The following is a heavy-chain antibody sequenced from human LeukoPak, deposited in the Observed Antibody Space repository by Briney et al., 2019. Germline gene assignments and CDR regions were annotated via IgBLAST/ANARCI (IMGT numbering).Heavy chain of an antibody. CDR2: IYYNGGT. CDR3: ARAAAGTLNY. J-gene: IGHJ4*02. CDR1: GGSMSSYY. V-gene: IGHV4-59*01. Sequence: KPSETLSLTCTVSGGSMSSYYWSWIRQPPGKGLEWVGYIYYNGGTNYNPSLKSRVTISVDTSKNQFSLKLSSVTAADTAVYYCARAAAGTLNYWGQGTLVTVSS. D-gene: IGHD6-13*01.